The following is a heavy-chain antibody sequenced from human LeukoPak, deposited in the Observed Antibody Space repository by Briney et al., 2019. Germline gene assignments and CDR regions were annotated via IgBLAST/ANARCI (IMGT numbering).Heavy chain of an antibody. J-gene: IGHJ4*02. CDR2: IYSGGGI. V-gene: IGHV3-53*01. CDR1: GFVVRTNY. D-gene: IGHD6-13*01. CDR3: ARTFSSRWYFYFDS. Sequence: GGSLRLSCAASGFVVRTNYMSWVRQAPGKGLEWVSVIYSGGGIYYADSVKGRFTISRDTSKKTLFLQMNSLRAEDTAVYYCARTFSSRWYFYFDSWGQGTLVTVSS.